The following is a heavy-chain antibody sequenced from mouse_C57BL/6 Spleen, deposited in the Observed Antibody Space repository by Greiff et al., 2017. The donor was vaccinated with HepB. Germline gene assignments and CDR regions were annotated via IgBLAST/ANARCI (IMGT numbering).Heavy chain of an antibody. J-gene: IGHJ1*03. D-gene: IGHD2-12*01. V-gene: IGHV3-6*01. Sequence: DVQLVESGPGLVKPSQSLSLTCSVTGYSITSGYYWNWIRQFPGNKLEWMGYISYDGSNNYNPSLKNRISITRDTSKNQFFLKLNSVTTEDTATYYCARGYYSLWYFDVWGTGTTVTVSS. CDR3: ARGYYSLWYFDV. CDR1: GYSITSGYY. CDR2: ISYDGSN.